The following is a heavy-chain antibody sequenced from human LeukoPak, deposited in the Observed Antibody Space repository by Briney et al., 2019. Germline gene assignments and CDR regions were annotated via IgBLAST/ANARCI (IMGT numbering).Heavy chain of an antibody. J-gene: IGHJ5*02. V-gene: IGHV4-59*12. CDR2: IYYSGST. CDR1: GGSISSYY. Sequence: SETLSLTCTVSGGSISSYYWSWIRQPPGKGLEWIGYIYYSGSTNYNPSLKSRVTISVDTSKNQFSLKLSSVTAADTAVYYCARKLDPYYYGSGSYYTKGADWFDPWGQGTLVTVSS. D-gene: IGHD3-10*01. CDR3: ARKLDPYYYGSGSYYTKGADWFDP.